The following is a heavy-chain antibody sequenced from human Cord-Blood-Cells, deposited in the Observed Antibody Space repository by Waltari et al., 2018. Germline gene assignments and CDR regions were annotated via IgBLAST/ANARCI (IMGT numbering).Heavy chain of an antibody. J-gene: IGHJ5*02. CDR1: GFTFDDYA. D-gene: IGHD6-13*01. Sequence: EVQLVESGGVVVQPGGSLRLSCAASGFTFDDYAMHWVRQAPGKGLEWVSCSGWDGGSTYYADSVKGRFTISRDNSKNSLYLQMNSLRAEDTALYYCAKGAAAGNWFDPWGQGTLVTVSS. CDR3: AKGAAAGNWFDP. CDR2: SGWDGGST. V-gene: IGHV3-43D*03.